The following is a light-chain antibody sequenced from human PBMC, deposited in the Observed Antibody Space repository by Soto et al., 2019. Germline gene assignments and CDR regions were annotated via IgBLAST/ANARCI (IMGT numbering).Light chain of an antibody. J-gene: IGKJ4*01. CDR1: QSIATY. Sequence: DIQVTQSPSSLSASVGDRVTITCRASQSIATYLNWYQQKLGKAPKLLIYAASSLQSGVPSRFSGSGSGTDFTLSISSLQPEDFATYYCQQSYSTPTFGGGTKVEIK. CDR3: QQSYSTPT. CDR2: AAS. V-gene: IGKV1-39*01.